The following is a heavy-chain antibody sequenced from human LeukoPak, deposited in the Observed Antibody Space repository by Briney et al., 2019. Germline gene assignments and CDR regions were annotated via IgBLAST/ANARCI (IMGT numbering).Heavy chain of an antibody. CDR1: GFTFSSYW. J-gene: IGHJ3*01. CDR2: ISGSSGST. Sequence: GGSLRLSCAASGFTFSSYWMSWVRQAPGKGLEWVSAISGSSGSTYYADSVKGRFTISRDNSKNTLYLQMNNLRAEDTAVYYCARESGWGLPHAFDFWGQGTMVAVSS. D-gene: IGHD3-3*01. CDR3: ARESGWGLPHAFDF. V-gene: IGHV3-23*01.